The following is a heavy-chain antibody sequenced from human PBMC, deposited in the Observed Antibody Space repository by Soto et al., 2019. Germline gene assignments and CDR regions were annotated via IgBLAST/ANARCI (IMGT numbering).Heavy chain of an antibody. Sequence: QVQLVQSGAEVKKPGSSVKVSCKASGGTFGSYAISWVRQAPGQGLEWMGGIIPIPGTANYAQKFQGRVTIATSECTTKAYMDLSSPTSQDTAVYSCARSQGISTSLAIYYYYYYGMAVWGQGTTVTVSS. CDR2: IIPIPGTA. J-gene: IGHJ6*02. CDR1: GGTFGSYA. D-gene: IGHD2-2*01. V-gene: IGHV1-69*01. CDR3: ARSQGISTSLAIYYYYYYGMAV.